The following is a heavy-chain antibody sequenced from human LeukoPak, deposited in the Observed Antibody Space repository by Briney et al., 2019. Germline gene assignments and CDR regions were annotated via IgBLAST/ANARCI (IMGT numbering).Heavy chain of an antibody. CDR3: AGLIDCSGGSCYTDRPLDV. J-gene: IGHJ6*04. V-gene: IGHV1-2*02. CDR1: GYTFTGYY. CDR2: INPNSGGT. D-gene: IGHD2-15*01. Sequence: GASVKVSCKASGYTFTGYYMHWVRQAPGQGLEWMGWINPNSGGTNYAHKFQGRITMTRDTSISTAYMELSRLRSDDTAVYYCAGLIDCSGGSCYTDRPLDVWGKGTTVTVSS.